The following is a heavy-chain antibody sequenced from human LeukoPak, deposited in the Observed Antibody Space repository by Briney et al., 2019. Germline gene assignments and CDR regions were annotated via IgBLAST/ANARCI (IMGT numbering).Heavy chain of an antibody. J-gene: IGHJ4*02. CDR3: AREGLPYYFDY. V-gene: IGHV4-59*01. D-gene: IGHD5-12*01. Sequence: SETLSLTCTVPGGSISSYYWSWIRQPPGKGLEWIGYIYYSGSTNYNPSLKSRVTISVDTSKNQFSLKLSSVTAADTAVYYCAREGLPYYFDYWGQGTLVTVSS. CDR1: GGSISSYY. CDR2: IYYSGST.